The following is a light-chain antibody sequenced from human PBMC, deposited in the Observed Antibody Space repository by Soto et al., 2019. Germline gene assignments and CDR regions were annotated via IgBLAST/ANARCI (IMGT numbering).Light chain of an antibody. J-gene: IGKJ4*01. CDR2: GAS. CDR1: QSVSSN. CDR3: QQYNNWPPRT. V-gene: IGKV3-15*01. Sequence: EIVMTQSPATLSVSQGERATLSCMASQSVSSNLAWYQQKPGQAPRLLIYGASTRATGIPARFSGSGSGTEFTLTISSLQSEDFAVYYCQQYNNWPPRTFGGGTKVDIK.